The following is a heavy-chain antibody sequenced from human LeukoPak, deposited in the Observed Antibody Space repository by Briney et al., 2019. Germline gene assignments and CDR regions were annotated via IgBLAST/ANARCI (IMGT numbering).Heavy chain of an antibody. CDR1: GFTFSNYW. J-gene: IGHJ6*02. Sequence: PGGSLRLVCAASGFTFSNYWMLWVRQAPGKGLMWVSLISTDGKSTRYAESVKGRFTISRDNAKNALYLQMDILRVEDTALYFCVRDYQFIQEVWGQGTTVTVSS. CDR3: VRDYQFIQEV. CDR2: ISTDGKST. V-gene: IGHV3-74*01. D-gene: IGHD2-2*01.